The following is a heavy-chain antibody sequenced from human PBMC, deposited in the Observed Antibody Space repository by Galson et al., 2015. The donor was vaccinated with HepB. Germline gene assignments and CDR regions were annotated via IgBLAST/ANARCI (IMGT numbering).Heavy chain of an antibody. CDR2: TSYDGGTK. D-gene: IGHD1/OR15-1a*01. Sequence: SLRLSCAASGFSFSSYGMHWVRQAPGKGLEWVAVTSYDGGTKYYADAVRGRFTIYRDNSKNTLSLQMNSLRPDDTALYFCARTRGFSEHSFGYGMDFWGQGTTVTV. J-gene: IGHJ6*02. CDR1: GFSFSSYG. CDR3: ARTRGFSEHSFGYGMDF. V-gene: IGHV3-30*03.